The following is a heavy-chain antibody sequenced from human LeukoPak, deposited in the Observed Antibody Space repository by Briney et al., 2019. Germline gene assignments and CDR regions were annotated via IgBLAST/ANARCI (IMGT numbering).Heavy chain of an antibody. V-gene: IGHV1-18*01. CDR2: ISAYNGNT. J-gene: IGHJ4*02. CDR1: GYTFTSYG. Sequence: ASVKVSCKASGYTFTSYGISWVRQAPGQGLEWLGWISAYNGNTNYAQKLQGRVTMTTDTSTSTAYMELRSLRSDDTAVYYCARVLRGDGLHRYFDYWGQGTLVTVSS. CDR3: ARVLRGDGLHRYFDY. D-gene: IGHD5-24*01.